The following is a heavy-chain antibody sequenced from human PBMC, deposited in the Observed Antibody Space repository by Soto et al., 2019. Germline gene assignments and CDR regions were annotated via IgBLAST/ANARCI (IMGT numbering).Heavy chain of an antibody. CDR1: GGSISSSSYY. CDR3: ATNYAYYHYYGMDV. D-gene: IGHD4-4*01. Sequence: PSETLSLTCTVSGGSISSSSYYWGWIRQPPGKGLEWIGSIYYSGSTYYNPSLKSRVTISVDTSKNQFSLKLSSVTAADTAVYYCATNYAYYHYYGMDVWGQGTTVTVSS. J-gene: IGHJ6*02. CDR2: IYYSGST. V-gene: IGHV4-39*01.